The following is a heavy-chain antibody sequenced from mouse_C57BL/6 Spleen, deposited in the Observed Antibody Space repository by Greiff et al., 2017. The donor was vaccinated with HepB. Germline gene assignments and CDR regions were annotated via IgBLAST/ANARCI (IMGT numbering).Heavy chain of an antibody. V-gene: IGHV1-82*01. CDR1: GYAFSSSW. J-gene: IGHJ2*01. CDR2: IYPGDGDT. CDR3: ARPYSGPFDY. Sequence: QVQLKESGPELVKPGASVKISCKASGYAFSSSWMNWVKQRPGKGLEWIGRIYPGDGDTNYNGKFKGKATLTADKSSSTAYMQLSSLTSEDSAVYFCARPYSGPFDYWGQGTTLTVSS. D-gene: IGHD3-2*02.